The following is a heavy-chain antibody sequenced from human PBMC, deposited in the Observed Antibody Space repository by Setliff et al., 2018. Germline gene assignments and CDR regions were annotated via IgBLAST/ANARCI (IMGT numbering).Heavy chain of an antibody. CDR1: GFTFNNYF. CDR3: ANYEQRPRNLDY. D-gene: IGHD6-25*01. J-gene: IGHJ4*02. CDR2: ISNSGGEI. Sequence: RGSLRLSCAASGFTFNNYFMIWVRQAPGKGLEWVSSISNSGGEIHYADSVKGRFTISRDNPRSTLYLQMNSLRAEDTALYYCANYEQRPRNLDYWGQGTLVTAPQ. V-gene: IGHV3-23*01.